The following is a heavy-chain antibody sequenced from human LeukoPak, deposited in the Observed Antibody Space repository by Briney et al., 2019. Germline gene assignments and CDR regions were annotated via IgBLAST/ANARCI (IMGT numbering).Heavy chain of an antibody. CDR2: IIPIFGTA. V-gene: IGHV1-69*06. J-gene: IGHJ4*02. Sequence: ASVKVSCKASGGTFSSYAISWVRQAPGQGLEWMGGIIPIFGTANYAQKFQGRVTITADKSTSTAYMELSSLRSEDTAVYYCARAGCGSTSCYVGEIDYWGQGTLVTVSS. CDR1: GGTFSSYA. CDR3: ARAGCGSTSCYVGEIDY. D-gene: IGHD2-2*01.